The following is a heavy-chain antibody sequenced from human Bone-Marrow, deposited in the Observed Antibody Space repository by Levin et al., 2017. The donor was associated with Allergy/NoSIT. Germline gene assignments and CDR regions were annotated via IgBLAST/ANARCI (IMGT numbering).Heavy chain of an antibody. Sequence: PGGSLRLSCTASGFTFGDFAMSWLRQTPGKGLECIGFIRSKAYGGAAEYAASVKGRFTISRDDSKSIAYLQMNSLKTEDTAIYCCTREASKIDTDFRAFDIWGQGTMVTVSS. D-gene: IGHD3-3*01. V-gene: IGHV3-49*03. CDR2: IRSKAYGGAA. J-gene: IGHJ3*02. CDR1: GFTFGDFA. CDR3: TREASKIDTDFRAFDI.